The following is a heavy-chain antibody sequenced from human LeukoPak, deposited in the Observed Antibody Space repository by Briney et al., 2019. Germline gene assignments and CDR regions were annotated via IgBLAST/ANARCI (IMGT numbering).Heavy chain of an antibody. J-gene: IGHJ4*02. V-gene: IGHV3-48*01. CDR2: ISSSSSTI. CDR1: GFTFSSYS. Sequence: GGSLRLSCAASGFTFSSYSMNWVRQAPGKGLEWVSYISSSSSTIYYADSVKGRFTISRDNAKNSLYLQMNSLRAEDTAVYYCARGPRHRFDPYCSGGSCYFDYWGQGTLVTVSS. CDR3: ARGPRHRFDPYCSGGSCYFDY. D-gene: IGHD2-15*01.